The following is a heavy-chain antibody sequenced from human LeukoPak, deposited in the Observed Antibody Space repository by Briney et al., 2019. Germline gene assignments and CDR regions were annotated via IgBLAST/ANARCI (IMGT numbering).Heavy chain of an antibody. Sequence: GGSLRLSCAASGFTFSSYAMSWVRQAPGKGLEWVSAISGSGGSTYCADSVKGRFTISRDNSKNTLYLQMNSLRAEDTAVYYCAKAAHALIAVAAVDYWGQGTLVTVSS. CDR3: AKAAHALIAVAAVDY. J-gene: IGHJ4*02. D-gene: IGHD6-19*01. CDR1: GFTFSSYA. CDR2: ISGSGGST. V-gene: IGHV3-23*01.